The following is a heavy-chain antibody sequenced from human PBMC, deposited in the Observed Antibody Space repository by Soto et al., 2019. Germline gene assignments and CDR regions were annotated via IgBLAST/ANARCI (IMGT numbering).Heavy chain of an antibody. CDR1: GFTFSSYW. J-gene: IGHJ2*01. D-gene: IGHD2-15*01. V-gene: IGHV3-7*03. Sequence: GGSLRLSCAASGFTFSSYWMSWVRQAPGKGLEWVANIKQDGSEEYYVDSVKGRFTISRDNAKSSLYLQMNSMRAEDTAVYYCARYANCSGGSCRDWYFELWGRGTLVTVSS. CDR3: ARYANCSGGSCRDWYFEL. CDR2: IKQDGSEE.